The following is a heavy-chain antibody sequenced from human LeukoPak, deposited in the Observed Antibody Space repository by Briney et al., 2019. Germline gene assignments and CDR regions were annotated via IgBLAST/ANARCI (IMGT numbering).Heavy chain of an antibody. J-gene: IGHJ6*04. V-gene: IGHV3-9*01. CDR1: GFTFDDYA. Sequence: PGGSLRLSCAASGFTFDDYAMHWVRQAPGKGLEWVSAINWNSGNIGYADSVKGRSTISRDNAKNSLYLQMNSLRAEDTAVYYCAELGITMIGGVWGKGTTVTISS. CDR3: AELGITMIGGV. CDR2: INWNSGNI. D-gene: IGHD3-10*02.